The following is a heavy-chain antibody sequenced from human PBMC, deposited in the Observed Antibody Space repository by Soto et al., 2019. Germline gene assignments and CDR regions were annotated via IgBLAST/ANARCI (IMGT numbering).Heavy chain of an antibody. V-gene: IGHV3-23*01. CDR1: GFTFSSYA. J-gene: IGHJ3*02. D-gene: IGHD3-22*01. Sequence: GGSLRLSCAASGFTFSSYAMSWVRQAPGKGLEWVSAISGSGGSTYYADSVKGRFTISRDNSKNTLYLQMNSLRAEDTAVFYCAKGAEDTYYYDSSGYYFGSRDAFDIWGQGTMVTVSS. CDR2: ISGSGGST. CDR3: AKGAEDTYYYDSSGYYFGSRDAFDI.